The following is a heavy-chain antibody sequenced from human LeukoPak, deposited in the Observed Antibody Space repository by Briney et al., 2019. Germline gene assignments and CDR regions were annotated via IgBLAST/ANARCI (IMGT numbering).Heavy chain of an antibody. V-gene: IGHV4-4*07. CDR1: GGSISSYY. CDR3: AGEGTYWQWLVQDY. Sequence: SETLSLTCTVSGGSISSYYWSWVRQPAGKGLEWIGRIYTSGSTNYNPSLKSRVTMSVDTSKNQFSLKLSSVTAADTAVYYCAGEGTYWQWLVQDYWGQGTLVTVSS. CDR2: IYTSGST. J-gene: IGHJ4*02. D-gene: IGHD6-19*01.